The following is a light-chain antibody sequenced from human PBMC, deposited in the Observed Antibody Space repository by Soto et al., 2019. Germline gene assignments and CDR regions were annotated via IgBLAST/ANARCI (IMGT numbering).Light chain of an antibody. CDR1: QSVSSN. J-gene: IGKJ4*01. Sequence: EIVMTQSPVTLSVSPGERATLSCRASQSVSSNLVWYQQKPGQAPRLLIHGASTRATGIPARFSGSGSGTEFTLTISSLQPEDFAIYYCQQYHNWPPLTFGGGTKVEIK. V-gene: IGKV3-15*01. CDR3: QQYHNWPPLT. CDR2: GAS.